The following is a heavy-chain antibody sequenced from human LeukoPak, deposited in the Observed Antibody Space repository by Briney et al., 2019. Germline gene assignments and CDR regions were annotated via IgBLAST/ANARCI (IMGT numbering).Heavy chain of an antibody. D-gene: IGHD3-3*01. CDR3: AKAGRSGYYYADS. J-gene: IGHJ4*02. CDR2: IWYDGSNK. Sequence: GGSLRLSCAASGYTFSSYGMHWVRQAPGKGLEWVAFIWYDGSNKYYADSVKGRFTISRDNSKNTLYLQMNSLRAEDTAVYYCAKAGRSGYYYADSWGQGTLVTVSS. V-gene: IGHV3-30*02. CDR1: GYTFSSYG.